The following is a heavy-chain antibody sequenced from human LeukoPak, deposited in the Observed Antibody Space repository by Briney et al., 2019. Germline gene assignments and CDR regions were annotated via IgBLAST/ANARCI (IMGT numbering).Heavy chain of an antibody. CDR1: RGSISYFY. CDR2: IYTGGST. D-gene: IGHD3-3*01. V-gene: IGHV4-4*09. Sequence: PSETLSLTCTVSRGSISYFYWSWIRQPPGKGLEWIGYIYTGGSTKYNPSLKSRVTISVDTSKNQFSLKLSSVTAADTAVYYCASSPYYDFWSGYYGFFDYWGQGTLVTVSS. J-gene: IGHJ4*02. CDR3: ASSPYYDFWSGYYGFFDY.